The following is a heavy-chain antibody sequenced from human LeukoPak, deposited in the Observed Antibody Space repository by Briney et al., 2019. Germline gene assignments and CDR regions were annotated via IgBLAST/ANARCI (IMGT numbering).Heavy chain of an antibody. J-gene: IGHJ5*02. CDR2: VNPSGGST. V-gene: IGHV1-46*01. CDR1: GYTFTSYY. CDR3: ARRLCCYPGGGWFDP. Sequence: ASVKVSCKASGYTFTSYYLHWVRQAPGQGLEWMGMVNPSGGSTSYAQKFQGRVTTTRDTSTTTVYMELNSLRADDTAVYYCARRLCCYPGGGWFDPWGQGTLVTVSS. D-gene: IGHD2-15*01.